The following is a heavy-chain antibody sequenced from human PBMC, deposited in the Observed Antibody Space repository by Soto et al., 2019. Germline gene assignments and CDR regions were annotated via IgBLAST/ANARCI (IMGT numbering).Heavy chain of an antibody. CDR2: ISSNGGST. CDR3: ARGGSVYQFDY. D-gene: IGHD6-19*01. Sequence: EVQLVESGGGLVQPGGSLRLSCAASGFTFSSYAMHWVRQAPGKGLEYVSVISSNGGSTYYANSVKGRFTISRDNSKNTLYLQMGSVRAEYMAVYYCARGGSVYQFDYWGQGTLVTVSS. CDR1: GFTFSSYA. V-gene: IGHV3-64*01. J-gene: IGHJ4*02.